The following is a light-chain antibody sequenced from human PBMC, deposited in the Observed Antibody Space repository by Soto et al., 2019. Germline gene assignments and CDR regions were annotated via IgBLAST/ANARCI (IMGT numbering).Light chain of an antibody. CDR3: QQYGSSPLT. V-gene: IGKV3-20*01. CDR1: QSVSSNY. J-gene: IGKJ4*01. Sequence: EIVVTQSPCSLSFSPWERATLSCRASQSVSSNYVAWYQQKPGQTPKVLIYRASSRATGIPDRFSGSGSGTDFTLTISRLEPEDFAMYYCQQYGSSPLTFGGGTKVDIK. CDR2: RAS.